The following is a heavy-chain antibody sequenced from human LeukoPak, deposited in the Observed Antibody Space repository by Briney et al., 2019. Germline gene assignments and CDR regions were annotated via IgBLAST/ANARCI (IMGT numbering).Heavy chain of an antibody. Sequence: ASVKVSCKASGYTFTSYYMHWVRQAPGQGLEWMGIINPSGGSTSYAQKFQGRVTMTRDTSTSTVYMELSSLRSEDTAVYYCARDDIGYGSGSYMDYWGQGTLVTVSS. J-gene: IGHJ4*02. CDR2: INPSGGST. V-gene: IGHV1-46*03. CDR3: ARDDIGYGSGSYMDY. D-gene: IGHD3-10*01. CDR1: GYTFTSYY.